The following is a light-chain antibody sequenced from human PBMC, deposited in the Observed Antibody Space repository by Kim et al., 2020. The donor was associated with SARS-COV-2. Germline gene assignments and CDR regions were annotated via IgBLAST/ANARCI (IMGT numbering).Light chain of an antibody. CDR3: QKYGSAPRT. J-gene: IGKJ1*01. Sequence: EIVLTQSPGTLSLSPGERATLSCRASQSVSSSYLAWYQQKPGQAPRLLIYGAASRPTGIPDRFSGSGSGTDFTLTISRLEPEDFAAYYCQKYGSAPRTFGQGTKVDIK. CDR1: QSVSSSY. CDR2: GAA. V-gene: IGKV3-20*01.